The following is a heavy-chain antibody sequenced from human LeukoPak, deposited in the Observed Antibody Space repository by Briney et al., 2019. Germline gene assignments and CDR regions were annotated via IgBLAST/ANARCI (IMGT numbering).Heavy chain of an antibody. CDR3: ATRRYGDHGAFDL. CDR2: IIPIFGTA. D-gene: IGHD4-17*01. J-gene: IGHJ2*01. V-gene: IGHV1-69*13. Sequence: GASVKVSCKASGYTFTGQYIHWVRQAPGQGLEWMGGIIPIFGTANYAQKFQGRVTITADESTSTAYMELSSLRSEDTAVYYCATRRYGDHGAFDLWGRGTLVTVSS. CDR1: GYTFTGQY.